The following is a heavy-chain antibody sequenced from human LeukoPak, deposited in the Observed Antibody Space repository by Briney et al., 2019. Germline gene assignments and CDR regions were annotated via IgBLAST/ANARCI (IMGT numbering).Heavy chain of an antibody. V-gene: IGHV3-72*01. D-gene: IGHD7-27*01. CDR2: TRNKAKSHTT. J-gene: IGHJ2*01. Sequence: GGSLRLSCAASGFTFSDHYMDWVRQAPGKGLEWVARTRNKAKSHTTEYAASVKGRFSISRDDSKNSLYLQMNSLKTEDSAMYYCARAIDWGAYWYFDLWGRGTLVTVSS. CDR3: ARAIDWGAYWYFDL. CDR1: GFTFSDHY.